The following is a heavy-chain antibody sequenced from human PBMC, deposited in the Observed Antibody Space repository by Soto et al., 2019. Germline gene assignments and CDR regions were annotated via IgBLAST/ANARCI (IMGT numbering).Heavy chain of an antibody. Sequence: SETLSLTCTVSGGSISSYYWSWIRQPPGKGLEWIGYIYYSGSTNYNPSLKSRVTISVDTSKNQFSLKLSSVTAADTAVYYCARHLGSGWYYFDYWGQGTLVTVSS. D-gene: IGHD6-19*01. J-gene: IGHJ4*02. CDR1: GGSISSYY. V-gene: IGHV4-59*08. CDR3: ARHLGSGWYYFDY. CDR2: IYYSGST.